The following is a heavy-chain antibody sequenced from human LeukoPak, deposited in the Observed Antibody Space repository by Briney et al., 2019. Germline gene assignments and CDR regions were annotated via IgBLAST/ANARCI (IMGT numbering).Heavy chain of an antibody. D-gene: IGHD3-10*01. Sequence: SETLSLTCTVSGGSVSNSGYYWGWIRQPPGKGLEWIGNIYYSGSAYYNPSLKSRVTISVDTSKNQFSLKLSSVTAADTAVYYCARHRFVIVRGEGWFDPWGQGTLVTVSS. J-gene: IGHJ5*02. CDR1: GGSVSNSGYY. V-gene: IGHV4-39*01. CDR2: IYYSGSA. CDR3: ARHRFVIVRGEGWFDP.